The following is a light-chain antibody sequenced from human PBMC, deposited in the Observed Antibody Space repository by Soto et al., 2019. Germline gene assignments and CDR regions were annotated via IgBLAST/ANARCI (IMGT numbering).Light chain of an antibody. Sequence: EIVITQSPCTLSLSPRERSTLSCRASQTIDTNLAWYQQKPGQAPRLLIFAASTRATGIPARFSGSGSGTEFSLTITSLQSGDFALYYCQQYNNRPPWTFGQGTKVDNK. J-gene: IGKJ1*01. CDR1: QTIDTN. V-gene: IGKV3-15*01. CDR2: AAS. CDR3: QQYNNRPPWT.